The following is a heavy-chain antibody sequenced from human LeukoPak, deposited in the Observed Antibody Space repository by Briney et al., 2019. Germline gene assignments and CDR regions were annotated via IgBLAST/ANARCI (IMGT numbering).Heavy chain of an antibody. CDR1: GYTFTGYN. Sequence: GASLKVSCKASGYTFTGYNMHWVRQGPGQGPEWMGWIIPIIGGTKNAQKLQGRVTMTRDTSSSKAYMELSRLRSDDTAVYYCARAECSSGSCSNDYWGQGTLVTVSS. D-gene: IGHD2-15*01. CDR3: ARAECSSGSCSNDY. V-gene: IGHV1-2*02. CDR2: IIPIIGGT. J-gene: IGHJ4*02.